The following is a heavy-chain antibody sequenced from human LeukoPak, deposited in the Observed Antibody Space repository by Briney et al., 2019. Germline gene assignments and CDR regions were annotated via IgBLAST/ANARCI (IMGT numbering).Heavy chain of an antibody. J-gene: IGHJ6*03. CDR2: IYYSGST. Sequence: SETLSLTCTVYGGSISSYYWSWIRQPPGKGLEWIGYIYYSGSTNYNPSLKSRVTISVDTSKNQFSLKLSSVTAADTAVYYCARALPYCSSTSCDYYYYYMDVWGKGTTVTISS. CDR3: ARALPYCSSTSCDYYYYYMDV. D-gene: IGHD2-2*01. CDR1: GGSISSYY. V-gene: IGHV4-59*01.